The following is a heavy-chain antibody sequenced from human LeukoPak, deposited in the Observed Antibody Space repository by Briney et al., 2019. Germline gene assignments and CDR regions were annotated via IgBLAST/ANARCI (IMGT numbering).Heavy chain of an antibody. CDR1: GFTSSGLA. J-gene: IGHJ3*02. D-gene: IGHD6-19*01. Sequence: PGGSLKLSCAASGFTSSGLAMHWVRQASGEGLEWLGRIRSKANSYATGYAASVKGRFTISRDDSKNTVYLQMNSLKTEDTAVFYCIVSLRYTSDWGAFDIWGQGTMVTVSS. V-gene: IGHV3-73*01. CDR3: IVSLRYTSDWGAFDI. CDR2: IRSKANSYAT.